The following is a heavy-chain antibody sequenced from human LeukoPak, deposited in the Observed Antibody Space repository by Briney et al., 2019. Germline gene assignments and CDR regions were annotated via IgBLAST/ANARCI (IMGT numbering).Heavy chain of an antibody. D-gene: IGHD3-10*01. CDR3: ARDYYGSGSYYQLGY. Sequence: GASVKVSSKASGYTFTGYYMHWVRQAPGQGLEWMGWINPNSGGTKYAQKFQGRVTMTRDTSITTVYTELSSLRSDDTAVCYCARDYYGSGSYYQLGYWGQGTLVTVSS. V-gene: IGHV1-2*02. CDR1: GYTFTGYY. J-gene: IGHJ4*02. CDR2: INPNSGGT.